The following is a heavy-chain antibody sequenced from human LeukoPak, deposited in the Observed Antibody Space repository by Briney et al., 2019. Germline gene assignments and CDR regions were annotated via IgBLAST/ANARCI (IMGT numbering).Heavy chain of an antibody. Sequence: SETLSLTCTVSLDSTTSNFWSWVRQPPGKGLEWIGEIHRSGSPNYNPSLQSRVTISIDRSRNQIALELSSVTAADTAVYYCARESKSYDGSGYYHDSWGQGTLVTVSS. CDR2: IHRSGSP. V-gene: IGHV4-4*02. CDR1: LDSTTSNF. CDR3: ARESKSYDGSGYYHDS. J-gene: IGHJ4*02. D-gene: IGHD3-22*01.